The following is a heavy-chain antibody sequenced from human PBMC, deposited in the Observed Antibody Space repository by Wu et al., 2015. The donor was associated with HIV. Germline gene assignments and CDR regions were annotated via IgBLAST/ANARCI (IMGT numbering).Heavy chain of an antibody. CDR1: GYTFTDYY. V-gene: IGHV1-2*02. D-gene: IGHD3-3*01. Sequence: QVQLVQSGAEVKKPGASVKVSCQASGYTFTDYYIHWVRQAPGQGLEWMGWINPNSGGTNYAQKFQGRVTLTRDTSIGTAYMELSRLTSDDTAVYCCARGDYANYDFWSAYPSYWGQGTLVTVSS. J-gene: IGHJ4*02. CDR2: INPNSGGT. CDR3: ARGDYANYDFWSAYPSY.